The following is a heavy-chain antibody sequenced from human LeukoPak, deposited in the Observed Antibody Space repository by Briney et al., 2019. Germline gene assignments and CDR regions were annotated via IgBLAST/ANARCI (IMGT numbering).Heavy chain of an antibody. Sequence: PGGSLRLSCAASGFTFSSYSMNWVRQAPGKGLEWVSYISSCSSTIYYADSVKGRFTISRDNAKNSLYLQMNSLRAEDTAVYYCAREFPKADAFDIWGQGTMVTVSS. J-gene: IGHJ3*02. CDR2: ISSCSSTI. CDR1: GFTFSSYS. CDR3: AREFPKADAFDI. V-gene: IGHV3-48*04.